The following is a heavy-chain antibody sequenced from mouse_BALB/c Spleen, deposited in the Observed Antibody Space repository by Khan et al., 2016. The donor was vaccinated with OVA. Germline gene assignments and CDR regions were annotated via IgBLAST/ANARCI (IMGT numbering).Heavy chain of an antibody. CDR3: ARTYGSDFDY. CDR1: GYSFTGYF. Sequence: IQLVQSGPELVKPGASVKISCKASGYSFTGYFMNWVMQSHGKSLEWIGRINPHIGETFYNQKFRDKATLTVDESSSTAHMELRSPASEDSAVYYCARTYGSDFDYWGQGTTLTVSS. V-gene: IGHV1-20*02. J-gene: IGHJ2*01. D-gene: IGHD1-1*01. CDR2: INPHIGET.